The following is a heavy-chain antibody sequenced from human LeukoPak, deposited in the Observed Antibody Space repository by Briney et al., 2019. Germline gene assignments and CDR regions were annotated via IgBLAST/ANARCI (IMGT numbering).Heavy chain of an antibody. CDR3: ARSFDGAGAD. CDR1: GFTFSSYT. Sequence: GGSLRLSCAASGFTFSSYTMNWVRQAPGKGLEWVSTVSGSSNIHYSDSVKGRFTISRDNARNSLYLQMNSLRDEDTAVYYCARSFDGAGADWGQGTLVTVSS. J-gene: IGHJ4*02. D-gene: IGHD3-9*01. CDR2: VSGSSNI. V-gene: IGHV3-48*02.